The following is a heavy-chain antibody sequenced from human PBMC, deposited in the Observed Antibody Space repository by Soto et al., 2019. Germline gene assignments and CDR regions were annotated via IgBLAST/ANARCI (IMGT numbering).Heavy chain of an antibody. CDR1: GGTFSSYA. V-gene: IGHV1-69*12. Sequence: QVQLVQSGAEVKKPGSSVKVSCKASGGTFSSYAITWVRQSPGQGLEWMGGIIPIFGTANYAQKFQARVTITAEEPTSTAYMELSSLRSEDTAVYYCARDRGPSSGYYPYWFDPGGQGALVTVSS. D-gene: IGHD3-22*01. CDR3: ARDRGPSSGYYPYWFDP. CDR2: IIPIFGTA. J-gene: IGHJ5*02.